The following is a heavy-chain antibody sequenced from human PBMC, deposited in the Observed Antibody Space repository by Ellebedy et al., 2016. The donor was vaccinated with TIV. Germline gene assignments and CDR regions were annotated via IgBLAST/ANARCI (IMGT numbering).Heavy chain of an antibody. Sequence: GGSLRLSCVVSGFTINSNYMSWVRQAPGRGLEWVSVISVGGSAYYADSVEGRFTTSRDNSRNTLFLQMNGIRAEDTAVYYCAGETFNDVDLDLWGLFDVWGQGTTVTVSS. CDR2: ISVGGSA. CDR1: GFTINSNY. CDR3: AGETFNDVDLDLWGLFDV. V-gene: IGHV3-66*01. D-gene: IGHD3-10*01. J-gene: IGHJ3*01.